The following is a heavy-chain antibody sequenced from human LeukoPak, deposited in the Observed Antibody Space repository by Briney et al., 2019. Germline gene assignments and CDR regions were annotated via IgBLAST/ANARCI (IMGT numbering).Heavy chain of an antibody. D-gene: IGHD5-24*01. V-gene: IGHV3-30*04. CDR2: ISYDGRSK. CDR1: GXXFXXXA. Sequence: GGSLRLSCAASGXXFXXXAXXXXXXAXGXGLXWGXXISYDGRSKYYADSMKGRFTISRDNSKNTLYLQMNSLRADDTAVYYCARDSRDGYNYSWYFDLWGRGTLVTVSS. CDR3: ARDSRDGYNYSWYFDL. J-gene: IGHJ2*01.